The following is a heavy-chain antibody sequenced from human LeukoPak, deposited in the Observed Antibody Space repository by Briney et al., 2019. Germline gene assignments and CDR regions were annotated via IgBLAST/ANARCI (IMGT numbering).Heavy chain of an antibody. CDR3: AKDHCSSTSCYETPPPHFDY. CDR2: ISGSGGST. V-gene: IGHV3-23*01. D-gene: IGHD2-2*01. CDR1: GFTFSSDA. J-gene: IGHJ4*02. Sequence: PGGSLRLSCAASGFTFSSDAMSWVRQAPGKGLEWVSAISGSGGSTYYADSVKGRFTISRDNSKNTMYLQMNRLRAEDTAVYYCAKDHCSSTSCYETPPPHFDYWGQGTLVTVSS.